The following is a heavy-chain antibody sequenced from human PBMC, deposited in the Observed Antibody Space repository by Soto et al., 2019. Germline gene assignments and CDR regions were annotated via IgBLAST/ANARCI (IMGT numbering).Heavy chain of an antibody. CDR3: AAADLSYSSGWYPIY. V-gene: IGHV1-18*01. D-gene: IGHD6-19*01. J-gene: IGHJ4*02. Sequence: ASVKVSCKASGYTFTSYGISWVRQAPGQGLEWMGWISAYNGNTNYAQKLQGRVTMTTDTSTSTAYMELRSLRSDDTAVYYCAAADLSYSSGWYPIYWGQGTLVTVSS. CDR1: GYTFTSYG. CDR2: ISAYNGNT.